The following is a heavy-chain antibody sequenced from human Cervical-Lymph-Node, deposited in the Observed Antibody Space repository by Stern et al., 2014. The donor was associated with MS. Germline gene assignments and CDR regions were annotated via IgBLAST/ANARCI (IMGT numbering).Heavy chain of an antibody. J-gene: IGHJ4*02. V-gene: IGHV1-2*06. D-gene: IGHD2-15*01. CDR3: ATRRGCSGGSCSSRSLDY. CDR2: VNPSSGGT. Sequence: QDQLVQSGAEVKKPGASVTVSCKASGYTFTDYFMHWVRQAPGQGPEWMGRVNPSSGGTNYAQKFQGRVTMTRDTSISTVYLELSNLTSDDAAVYYCATRRGCSGGSCSSRSLDYWGQGTLVTVSS. CDR1: GYTFTDYF.